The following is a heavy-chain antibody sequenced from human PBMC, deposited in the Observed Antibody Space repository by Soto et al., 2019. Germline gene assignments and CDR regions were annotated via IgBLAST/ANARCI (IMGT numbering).Heavy chain of an antibody. CDR3: ARSKVVTIPNLAAAGTSDY. Sequence: QVQLQQWGAGLLKPSETLSLTCAVYGGSFSGYYWRWIRQPPGKGLEWIGEINHSGSTNYNPSLKSRVTISVDTSKNQFSLKLSSVTAADTAVYYCARSKVVTIPNLAAAGTSDYWGQGTLVTVSS. D-gene: IGHD6-13*01. J-gene: IGHJ4*02. CDR2: INHSGST. CDR1: GGSFSGYY. V-gene: IGHV4-34*01.